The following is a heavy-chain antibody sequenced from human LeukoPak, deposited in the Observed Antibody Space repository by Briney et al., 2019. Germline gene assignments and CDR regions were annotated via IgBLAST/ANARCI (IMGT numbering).Heavy chain of an antibody. CDR3: ASISHVWSGYYTVYFDY. D-gene: IGHD3-3*02. J-gene: IGHJ4*02. CDR1: GYTFTGYY. CDR2: INPNSGGT. Sequence: GASVKVSCKASGYTFTGYYMHWVRQAPGQGLEWMGRINPNSGGTNYAQKFQGRVTMTRDTSISTAYMELSSLRSDDTALYYCASISHVWSGYYTVYFDYWGQGTLVTVSS. V-gene: IGHV1-2*06.